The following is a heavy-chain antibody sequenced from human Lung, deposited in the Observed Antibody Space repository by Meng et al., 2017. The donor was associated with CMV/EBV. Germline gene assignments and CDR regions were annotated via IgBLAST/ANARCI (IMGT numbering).Heavy chain of an antibody. V-gene: IGHV4-31*03. CDR1: GGSISSGGYY. Sequence: QGQLQESGPGLVKPSQTLYLTCTVSGGSISSGGYYWSWIRQHPGKGLEWIGYIHSSGSTYYNPSLRSRLTISVDTSKNQFSLKLSSVTAADTAVYYCARASYGSGSPLGESWFDPWGQGTLVTVSS. CDR3: ARASYGSGSPLGESWFDP. CDR2: IHSSGST. J-gene: IGHJ5*02. D-gene: IGHD3-10*01.